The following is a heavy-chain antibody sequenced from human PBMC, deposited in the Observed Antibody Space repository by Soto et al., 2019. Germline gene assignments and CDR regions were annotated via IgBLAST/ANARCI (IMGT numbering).Heavy chain of an antibody. Sequence: QVQLVQSGAEVKKPGSSVKVSCKASGGTFSSYTISWVRQAPGQGLEWMGRIIPILGIANYAQKFQGRVTITADKSTSTAYMELSRLRSEDTAVYYCGRERIAAAALPGGIWFDPWGQGTLVTVSS. CDR1: GGTFSSYT. D-gene: IGHD6-13*01. J-gene: IGHJ5*02. CDR2: IIPILGIA. CDR3: GRERIAAAALPGGIWFDP. V-gene: IGHV1-69*08.